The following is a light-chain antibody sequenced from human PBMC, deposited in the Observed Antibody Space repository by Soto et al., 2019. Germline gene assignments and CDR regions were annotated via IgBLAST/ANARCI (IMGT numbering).Light chain of an antibody. CDR2: DAS. CDR1: QTINGF. Sequence: DIQITQSRSSLSSSXGDTVTITXXXXQTINGFLSWYQQKPGKAPKLLIYDASNLETGVPSRFSGSGSGTDFTFTISSLQPEDIATYYCQQYDNFPRAINFGQGTRLEIK. J-gene: IGKJ5*01. V-gene: IGKV1-33*01. CDR3: QQYDNFPRAIN.